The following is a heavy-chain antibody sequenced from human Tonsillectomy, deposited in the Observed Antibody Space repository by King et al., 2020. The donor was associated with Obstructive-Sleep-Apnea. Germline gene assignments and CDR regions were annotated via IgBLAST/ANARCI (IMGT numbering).Heavy chain of an antibody. CDR3: VRRGGSTWSWYFDL. Sequence: QLVQSGGEVKNPGESLKISCQGSGYNFANYWIDWVRQMPGKGLEWMGTIYPGDSDSRYSPSFQGLVTISADKSVSTAYLQWSSLKASDRGMYFCVRRGGSTWSWYFDLWGRGTLVTVSS. CDR2: IYPGDSDS. CDR1: GYNFANYW. V-gene: IGHV5-51*01. J-gene: IGHJ2*01. D-gene: IGHD6-13*01.